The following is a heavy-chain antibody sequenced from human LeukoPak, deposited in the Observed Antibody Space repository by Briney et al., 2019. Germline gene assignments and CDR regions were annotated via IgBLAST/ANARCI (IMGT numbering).Heavy chain of an antibody. Sequence: PSETLSLTCAVSGYTISSGYYWAWIRQPPGKGLERIGSIYHSGSTYYNPSLKSRVTISVDTSKNQFSLKLSSVTAADTAVYYCARQDVVVFNHFDYWGQGTLVTVSS. CDR3: ARQDVVVFNHFDY. CDR2: IYHSGST. CDR1: GYTISSGYY. D-gene: IGHD2-15*01. V-gene: IGHV4-38-2*01. J-gene: IGHJ4*02.